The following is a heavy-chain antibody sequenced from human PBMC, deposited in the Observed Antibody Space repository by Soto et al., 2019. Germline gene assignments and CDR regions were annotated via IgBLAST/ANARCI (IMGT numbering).Heavy chain of an antibody. J-gene: IGHJ6*02. V-gene: IGHV3-53*01. CDR2: MYSGGST. Sequence: PGGSLRLSCAASGFTVSNNYMSWVRQPPGKGLEWVAVMYSGGSTYYADSVKGRFTISRDNSKNTLYLQMNSLRAEDTAVYYCARDPGHGLDVWGQGTTVTVSS. CDR1: GFTVSNNY. CDR3: ARDPGHGLDV. D-gene: IGHD1-1*01.